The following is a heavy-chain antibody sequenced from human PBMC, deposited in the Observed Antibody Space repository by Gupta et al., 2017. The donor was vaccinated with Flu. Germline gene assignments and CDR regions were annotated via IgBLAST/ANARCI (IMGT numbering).Heavy chain of an antibody. CDR2: ISSSGTTI. D-gene: IGHD6-6*01. CDR3: ARLSVAENTFDI. V-gene: IGHV3-11*01. CDR1: GSSFSDYY. Sequence: QVQLVESGGGLVKPGGSLRLSCAASGSSFSDYYMNWIRQAPGKGLEWVSYISSSGTTIDYVDSVKGRFTISRDNAKNSLFLHMNSLRAEDTAVYYCARLSVAENTFDIWGQGTTVTVSS. J-gene: IGHJ3*02.